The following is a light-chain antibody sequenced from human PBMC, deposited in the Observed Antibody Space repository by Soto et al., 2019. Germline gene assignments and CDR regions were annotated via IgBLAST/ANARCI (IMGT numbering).Light chain of an antibody. CDR3: QHRSNWPLT. Sequence: EIVMTQSPATLSVSPGERATLSCRASQSVYNNLAWYQQKPGQAPRLLIYDASNRATGIPARFSGSGSGTDFTLTISSLEPEDFAVYYCQHRSNWPLTFGGGTKVDIK. CDR1: QSVYNN. J-gene: IGKJ4*01. CDR2: DAS. V-gene: IGKV3-11*01.